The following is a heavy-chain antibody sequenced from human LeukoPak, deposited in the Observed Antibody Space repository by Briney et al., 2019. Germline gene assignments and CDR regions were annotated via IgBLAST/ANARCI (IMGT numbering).Heavy chain of an antibody. CDR2: IDSDGNKV. CDR3: ARGPSATAGIDY. D-gene: IGHD6-13*01. Sequence: AGGSLRRSCAASGFIFNDYWMFWVRQAPGNGLVWVSQIDSDGNKVTYGDSAKGRFTTSRDNGQNTLYLQMISLRADDTAVYYCARGPSATAGIDYWGKGTLVAVSS. CDR1: GFIFNDYW. J-gene: IGHJ4*02. V-gene: IGHV3-74*03.